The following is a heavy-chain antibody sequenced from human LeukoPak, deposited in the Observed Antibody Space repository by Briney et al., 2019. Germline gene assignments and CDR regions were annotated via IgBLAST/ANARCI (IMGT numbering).Heavy chain of an antibody. CDR3: ARIYCGGDCYLVA. CDR1: GGSISSYY. V-gene: IGHV4-59*12. CDR2: IYYSGST. Sequence: ASETLSLTCTVSGGSISSYYWSWIRQPPGKGLEWIGYIYYSGSTNYNPSLKSRVTISVDTSKNQFSLKLRSVTAADTAVYYCARIYCGGDCYLVAWGQGTLVTVSS. D-gene: IGHD2-21*02. J-gene: IGHJ4*02.